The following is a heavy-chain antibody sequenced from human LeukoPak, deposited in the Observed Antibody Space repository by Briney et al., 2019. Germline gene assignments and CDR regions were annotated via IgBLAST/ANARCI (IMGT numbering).Heavy chain of an antibody. CDR2: INSDGSWT. CDR3: VSFYETY. D-gene: IGHD2/OR15-2a*01. J-gene: IGHJ4*02. V-gene: IGHV3-74*01. Sequence: GGSLRLSSAASGYSWMHGVRQAPGQGLVWVSHINSDGSWTSYADSVKGRFTISKDNAKNTVYLQMNSLRAEDTAVYYCVSFYETYWGRGTLVTVSS. CDR1: GYSW.